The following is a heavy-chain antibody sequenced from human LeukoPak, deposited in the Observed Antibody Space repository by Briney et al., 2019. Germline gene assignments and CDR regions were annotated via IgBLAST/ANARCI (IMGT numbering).Heavy chain of an antibody. D-gene: IGHD3-22*01. CDR1: GGSISSYY. CDR3: ASSAVVVMSHEYFQH. J-gene: IGHJ1*01. Sequence: PSETLSLTCTVSGGSISSYYWSWIRQPARKGLEWIGRIYTSGSTNYNPSLKSRVTMSVDTSKNQFSLKLSSVTSADTAVYYCASSAVVVMSHEYFQHWGQGTLVTVSS. CDR2: IYTSGST. V-gene: IGHV4-4*07.